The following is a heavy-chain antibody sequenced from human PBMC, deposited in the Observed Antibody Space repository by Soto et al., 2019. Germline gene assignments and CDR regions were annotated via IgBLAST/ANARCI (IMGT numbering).Heavy chain of an antibody. CDR2: INHSGST. CDR3: ARGSCSGGSCYSILQYFQH. CDR1: GGSFSGYY. V-gene: IGHV4-34*01. J-gene: IGHJ1*01. D-gene: IGHD2-15*01. Sequence: PSETLSLTCAVYGGSFSGYYWSWIRQPPGKGLEWIGEINHSGSTNYNPSIKSRVNISVDTSKNQFSLKLSSVTAADTAVYYCARGSCSGGSCYSILQYFQHWGQGTLVTVSS.